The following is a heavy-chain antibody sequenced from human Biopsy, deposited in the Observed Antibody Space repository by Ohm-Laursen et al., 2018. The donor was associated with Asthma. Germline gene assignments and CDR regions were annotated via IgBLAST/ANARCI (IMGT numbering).Heavy chain of an antibody. CDR3: AREGGADYYYYGMDV. CDR1: GFTFSRYA. CDR2: ISSSSSYI. V-gene: IGHV3-21*01. J-gene: IGHJ6*02. D-gene: IGHD3-16*01. Sequence: SLRLSCAASGFTFSRYAMNWVRQAPGKGLEWVSSISSSSSYIYYADSVKGRFTISRDNAKNSLYLQMNSLRAEDTAVYYCAREGGADYYYYGMDVWGQGTTVTVSS.